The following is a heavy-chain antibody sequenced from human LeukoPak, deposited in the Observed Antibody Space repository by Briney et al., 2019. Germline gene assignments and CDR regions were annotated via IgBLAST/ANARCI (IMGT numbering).Heavy chain of an antibody. D-gene: IGHD1-26*01. Sequence: SGGSLRLSCAASGFSFSSYGMKWVRQAPGKGLEWVSYISSGGSLIQYADSVKGRFTISRDNARNALFLQMNSLRADDTAVYYCARGGGSYYVDYWGQGTLVTVSS. J-gene: IGHJ4*02. CDR3: ARGGGSYYVDY. CDR2: ISSGGSLI. V-gene: IGHV3-48*04. CDR1: GFSFSSYG.